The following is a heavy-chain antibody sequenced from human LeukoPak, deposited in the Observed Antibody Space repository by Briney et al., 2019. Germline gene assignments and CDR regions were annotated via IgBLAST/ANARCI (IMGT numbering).Heavy chain of an antibody. CDR2: IKQDGSEK. CDR1: GFTFSSYW. D-gene: IGHD4-11*01. CDR3: ARRLGDYYYYGMDV. Sequence: GGSLRLSCAASGFTFSSYWMSWVRQAPGKGLEWVANIKQDGSEKYYVDSVKGRFTISRDNAKNSLYLQMYSLRAEDTAVYYCARRLGDYYYYGMDVWGKGTTVTVSS. J-gene: IGHJ6*04. V-gene: IGHV3-7*03.